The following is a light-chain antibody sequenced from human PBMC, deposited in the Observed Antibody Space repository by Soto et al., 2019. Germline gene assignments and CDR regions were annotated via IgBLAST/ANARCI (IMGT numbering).Light chain of an antibody. CDR3: KEYNTY. CDR2: KAS. V-gene: IGKV1-5*03. CDR1: QSISTW. J-gene: IGKJ3*01. Sequence: DVQMTQSPSTLSASVGDRVNITCRASQSISTWLAWYQQKPGKAPKLLIYKASTLERGVPSRFSGSGSGTEFTLTIRSLQPDDFAAYYCKEYNTYFGPGTTVEIK.